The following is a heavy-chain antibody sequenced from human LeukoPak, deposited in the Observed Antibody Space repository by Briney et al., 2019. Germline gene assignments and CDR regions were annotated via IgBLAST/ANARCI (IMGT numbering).Heavy chain of an antibody. J-gene: IGHJ4*02. D-gene: IGHD2-21*01. Sequence: GGSLRLSCAASGFTFSSYSMNWVRQAPGKGLEWVSSISSSSSYIYYADSVKGRFTISRDNAKNSLYLQMDSLRGEDTAVYYCAKDFRIGYSAHFDYWGQGALVTVSS. CDR2: ISSSSSYI. CDR3: AKDFRIGYSAHFDY. CDR1: GFTFSSYS. V-gene: IGHV3-21*04.